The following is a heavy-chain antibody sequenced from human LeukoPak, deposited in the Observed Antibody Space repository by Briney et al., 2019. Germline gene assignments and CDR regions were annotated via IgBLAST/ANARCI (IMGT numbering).Heavy chain of an antibody. D-gene: IGHD2-2*01. CDR1: GFTFSSYA. V-gene: IGHV3-23*01. J-gene: IGHJ4*02. Sequence: GGSLRLSCAASGFTFSSYAMNWVRQAPGKGLEWVSRISISGSSTYYADSVKGRFTISRDISNSTLYLHMNNLRVEDTAVYYCAKSALTSAVRFFDHWGQGTLVTVSS. CDR2: ISISGSST. CDR3: AKSALTSAVRFFDH.